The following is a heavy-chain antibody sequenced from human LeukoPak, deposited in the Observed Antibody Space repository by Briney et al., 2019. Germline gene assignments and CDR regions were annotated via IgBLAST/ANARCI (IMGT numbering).Heavy chain of an antibody. CDR3: AKDSGYSSSPLGSAFDI. CDR2: ISWNSGSI. Sequence: PGGSLRLSCAASGFTFDDYAMHWVRQAPGKGLEWVSGISWNSGSIGYADSVKGRFTISRDNAKNSLYLQMNSLRAEDTALYYCAKDSGYSSSPLGSAFDIWGQGTMVTVSS. CDR1: GFTFDDYA. D-gene: IGHD6-13*01. V-gene: IGHV3-9*01. J-gene: IGHJ3*02.